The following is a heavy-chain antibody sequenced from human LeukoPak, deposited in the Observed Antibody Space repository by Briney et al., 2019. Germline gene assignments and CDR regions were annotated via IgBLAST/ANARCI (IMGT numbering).Heavy chain of an antibody. CDR3: ARGGAGYNPFVDY. Sequence: GASVKVSCKASGYTFTGYYMYWVRQAPGQGLEWMGWINPNSGGTNYAQKFQGRVTMTGDTSISTAYMELSRLRSDDTAVYYCARGGAGYNPFVDYWGQGTLVTVSS. CDR1: GYTFTGYY. D-gene: IGHD5-24*01. V-gene: IGHV1-2*02. J-gene: IGHJ4*02. CDR2: INPNSGGT.